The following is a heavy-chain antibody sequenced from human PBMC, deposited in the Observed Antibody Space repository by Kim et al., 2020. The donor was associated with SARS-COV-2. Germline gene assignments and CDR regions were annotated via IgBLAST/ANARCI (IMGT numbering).Heavy chain of an antibody. J-gene: IGHJ4*02. D-gene: IGHD3-10*01. Sequence: NYAQKLQGRVTMTTDTSTSTAYMELRSLRSDDTAVYYCARAQPHYGSVGHWGQGTLVTVSS. V-gene: IGHV1-18*01. CDR3: ARAQPHYGSVGH.